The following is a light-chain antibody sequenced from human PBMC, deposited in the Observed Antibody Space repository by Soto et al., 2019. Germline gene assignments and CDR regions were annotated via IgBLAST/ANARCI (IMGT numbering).Light chain of an antibody. CDR3: QQYYTYSYT. CDR2: DAS. J-gene: IGKJ2*01. CDR1: QNINTW. Sequence: DIQITQSPSTLSASVGDRVTITCRASQNINTWLAWYQQKRGKAPRLLIYDASSLESGVSSRFSGSGSGAEFTLTISSLQPDDFAAYYCQQYYTYSYTFGQGTKV. V-gene: IGKV1-5*01.